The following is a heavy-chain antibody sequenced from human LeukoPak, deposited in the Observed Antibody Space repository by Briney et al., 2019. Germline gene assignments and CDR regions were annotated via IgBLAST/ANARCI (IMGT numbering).Heavy chain of an antibody. V-gene: IGHV3-7*01. CDR1: EFTFSSYW. D-gene: IGHD1-1*01. CDR2: INQDGSDK. Sequence: GGSLRPSCAASEFTFSSYWMSWVRQAPGKGLEWVANINQDGSDKRYMDSVRGRFTISRDNAKNSLSLQMDSLRADDTAVYYCARVGYNWDDDGVDYWGQGTLVTVSS. J-gene: IGHJ4*02. CDR3: ARVGYNWDDDGVDY.